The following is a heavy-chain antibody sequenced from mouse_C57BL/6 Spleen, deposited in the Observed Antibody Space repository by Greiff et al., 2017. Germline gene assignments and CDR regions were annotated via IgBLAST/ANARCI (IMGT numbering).Heavy chain of an antibody. D-gene: IGHD1-1*01. J-gene: IGHJ4*01. Sequence: EVQLVASGGGLVKPGGSLKLSCAASGFPFSSYALSWVRQTPEKRLEWVATISDGVSYTYYPETVKGRFTISSDHAMTHVCLQMSHLKSENTAMYYCARDDGIYYCDSSYVGDYWGQGTSVTVSS. CDR1: GFPFSSYA. CDR2: ISDGVSYT. CDR3: ARDDGIYYCDSSYVGDY. V-gene: IGHV5-4*01.